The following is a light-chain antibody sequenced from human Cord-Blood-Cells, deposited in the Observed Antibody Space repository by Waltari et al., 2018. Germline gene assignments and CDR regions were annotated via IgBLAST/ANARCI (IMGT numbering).Light chain of an antibody. V-gene: IGKV1-39*01. J-gene: IGKJ5*01. CDR2: AAS. Sequence: DIQMTQSPSSLSASVGDRATITCRASQSISSYLNWYQQKPGKAPKLLIYAASSLQSGVPSRFSGSGSGTDFTLTISSLQPEDFATYYCQQSYSTPFTFGQGTRLDIK. CDR3: QQSYSTPFT. CDR1: QSISSY.